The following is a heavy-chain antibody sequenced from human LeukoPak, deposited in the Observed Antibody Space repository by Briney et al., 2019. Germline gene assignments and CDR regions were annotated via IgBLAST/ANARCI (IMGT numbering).Heavy chain of an antibody. CDR1: GFTVSSNY. D-gene: IGHD5-12*01. CDR2: LTGSGQYT. V-gene: IGHV3-23*01. J-gene: IGHJ4*02. CDR3: AKDGRYSGYDFADS. Sequence: PGGSLRLSCAASGFTVSSNYMSWVRQAPGEGLEWVSTLTGSGQYTYYADSVKGRFTISRDNSENTLYLQMNSLRAEDTAIYYCAKDGRYSGYDFADSWGQGTLVTVSS.